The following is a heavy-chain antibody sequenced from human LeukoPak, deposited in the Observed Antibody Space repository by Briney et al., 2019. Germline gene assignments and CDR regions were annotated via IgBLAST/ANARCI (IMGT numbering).Heavy chain of an antibody. CDR1: GFTFSSYG. V-gene: IGHV3-30*18. CDR2: ISYDGSNK. Sequence: GSLRLSCAASGFTFSSYGMHWVRQAPGKGLEWVAVISYDGSNKYYADSVKGRFTISRDNSKNTLYLQMNSLRAEDTAVYYCAKDTGPGDYWGQGTLVTVSS. J-gene: IGHJ4*02. CDR3: AKDTGPGDY. D-gene: IGHD1-14*01.